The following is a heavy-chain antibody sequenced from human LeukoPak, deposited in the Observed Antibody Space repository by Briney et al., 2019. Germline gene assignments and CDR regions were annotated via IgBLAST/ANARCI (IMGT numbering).Heavy chain of an antibody. CDR2: INHSGST. CDR3: ARGSRGYSYG. Sequence: PSETLSLTCAVYGGSFSGYYWSWIRQPPGKGLEWIGEINHSGSTNYNPSLKSRVTISVDTSKNQFSLKLSSVTAADTAVYYCARGSRGYSYGWGQGTLVTVSS. V-gene: IGHV4-34*01. D-gene: IGHD5-18*01. J-gene: IGHJ4*02. CDR1: GGSFSGYY.